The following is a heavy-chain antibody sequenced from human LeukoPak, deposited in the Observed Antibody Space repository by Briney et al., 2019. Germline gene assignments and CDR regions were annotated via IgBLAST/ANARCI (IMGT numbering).Heavy chain of an antibody. J-gene: IGHJ4*02. CDR3: ATDEGGSGWYGGGY. CDR1: GYTFTNYY. V-gene: IGHV1-69-2*01. D-gene: IGHD6-19*01. CDR2: VDPEDGET. Sequence: ASVKVSCKASGYTFTNYYMHWVQQAPGKGLEWMGRVDPEDGETIYSEKFQDRVTITADTSTDTAYMELSSLRPEDTAVYYCATDEGGSGWYGGGYWGQGTLVTVSS.